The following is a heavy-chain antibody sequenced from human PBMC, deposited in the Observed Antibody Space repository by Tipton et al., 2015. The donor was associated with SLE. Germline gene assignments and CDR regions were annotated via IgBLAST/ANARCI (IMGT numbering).Heavy chain of an antibody. J-gene: IGHJ3*02. V-gene: IGHV3-30*02. CDR2: IRYDGSNK. CDR1: GFTFSSYG. Sequence: SLRLSCAASGFTFSSYGMHWVRQAPGKGLEWVAFIRYDGSNKYYADSVKGRFTISRDNSKNTLYLQMNSLRAEDTAVYYCAKVGTGDSSSWSDAFDIWGQGTMVTVSS. D-gene: IGHD6-13*01. CDR3: AKVGTGDSSSWSDAFDI.